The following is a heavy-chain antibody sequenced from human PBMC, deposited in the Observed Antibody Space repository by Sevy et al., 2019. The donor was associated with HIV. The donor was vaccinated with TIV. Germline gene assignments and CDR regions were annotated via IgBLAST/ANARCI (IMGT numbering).Heavy chain of an antibody. CDR3: ARDLPPSATTVAHFDY. D-gene: IGHD4-17*01. CDR2: LSGTSSTI. Sequence: GGSLRLSCVASGFTFSSFAMNWVRQAPGKGLEWVSYLSGTSSTIYYADSVKGRFTVSRDNGKNSLYLQMNNLRAEDTAVYYCARDLPPSATTVAHFDYWGQGTLVTVSS. V-gene: IGHV3-48*01. J-gene: IGHJ4*02. CDR1: GFTFSSFA.